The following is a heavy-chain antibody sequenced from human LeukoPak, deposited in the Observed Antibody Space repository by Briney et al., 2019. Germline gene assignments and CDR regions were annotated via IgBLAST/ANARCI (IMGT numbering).Heavy chain of an antibody. Sequence: GGSLRLSCAASGFTVSSNFMSWVRQAPGKGLEWVSVNSGGATYYADSVKGRFTISRDNSKNTLYLQLSSLRAEDTAVYYCARDLTVRCSGGSCYSAFDYWGQGTLVTVSS. V-gene: IGHV3-66*01. D-gene: IGHD2-15*01. CDR1: GFTVSSNF. J-gene: IGHJ4*02. CDR2: NSGGAT. CDR3: ARDLTVRCSGGSCYSAFDY.